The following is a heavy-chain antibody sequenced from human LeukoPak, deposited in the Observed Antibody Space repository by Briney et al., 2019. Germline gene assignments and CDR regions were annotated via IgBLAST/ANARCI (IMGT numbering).Heavy chain of an antibody. D-gene: IGHD1-26*01. CDR2: ISSSSSYI. J-gene: IGHJ4*02. CDR1: GFTFSSYS. V-gene: IGHV3-21*01. CDR3: ASQARGVGATPLDY. Sequence: RSGGSLRLSCAASGFTFSSYSMNWVRQAPGKGLEWVSSISSSSSYICYADSVKGRFTISRDNAKNSLYLQMNSLRAEDTAVYYCASQARGVGATPLDYWGQGTLVTVSS.